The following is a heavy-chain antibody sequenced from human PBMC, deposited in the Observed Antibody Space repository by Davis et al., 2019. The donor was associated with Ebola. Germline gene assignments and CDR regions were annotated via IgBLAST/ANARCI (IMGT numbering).Heavy chain of an antibody. Sequence: MPSETLSLTCALPGDSISTYYWSWIRQPPGKGLEGIGYIDYSGSTDYNPSLRSRVTISVDTSKNHFSLKLSSVTVADTAVYYCARGGQGVGAGRWLDPWGQGNLVIVSS. V-gene: IGHV4-59*08. CDR2: IDYSGST. D-gene: IGHD1-26*01. CDR3: ARGGQGVGAGRWLDP. CDR1: GDSISTYY. J-gene: IGHJ5*02.